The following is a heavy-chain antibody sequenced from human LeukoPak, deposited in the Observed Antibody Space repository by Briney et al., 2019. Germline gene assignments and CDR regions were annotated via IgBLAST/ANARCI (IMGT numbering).Heavy chain of an antibody. CDR1: GFTFSSYS. CDR2: ISSSSSTI. D-gene: IGHD3-22*01. J-gene: IGHJ4*02. Sequence: GGSLRLSCAASGFTFSSYSMNWVRQAPGKGLEWVSYISSSSSTIYYADSVKGRFTISRDNSKNTLYLQMNSLRAEDTAVYYCARHKTGNYYDPFDYWGQGTLVTVSS. CDR3: ARHKTGNYYDPFDY. V-gene: IGHV3-48*01.